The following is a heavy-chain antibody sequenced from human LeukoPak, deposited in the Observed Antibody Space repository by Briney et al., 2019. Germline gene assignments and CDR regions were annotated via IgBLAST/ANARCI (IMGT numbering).Heavy chain of an antibody. V-gene: IGHV3-30*02. D-gene: IGHD3-3*01. J-gene: IGHJ4*02. CDR2: IRYDGSNK. Sequence: AGGSLRLSCAASGFTFSSYGMHWVRQAPGKGLEWVAFIRYDGSNKYYADSVKGRFTISRDNSKNTLYLQMNSLRAEDTAVYYCATLLVAVYGGDYWGQGTLVTVSS. CDR1: GFTFSSYG. CDR3: ATLLVAVYGGDY.